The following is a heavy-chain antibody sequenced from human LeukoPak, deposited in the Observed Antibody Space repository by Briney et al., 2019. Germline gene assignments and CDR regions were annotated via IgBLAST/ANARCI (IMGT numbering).Heavy chain of an antibody. CDR2: IYYRGST. CDR1: GGSVSSYY. D-gene: IGHD5-12*01. Sequence: SETLSLTCTVSGGSVSSYYWSWIRQPPGKGLEWIGYIYYRGSTNYNPSLKSRVTISVDTSKNQFSLKLSSATAADTAVYYCARGGDSGYDYLDYWGQGTLVAVSS. CDR3: ARGGDSGYDYLDY. J-gene: IGHJ4*02. V-gene: IGHV4-59*08.